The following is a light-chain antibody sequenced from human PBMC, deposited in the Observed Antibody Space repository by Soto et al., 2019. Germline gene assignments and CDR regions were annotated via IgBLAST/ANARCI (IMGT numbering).Light chain of an antibody. Sequence: QSVLTQPPSASGSPGQSVAISCTGTSSDVGGSNGVSWYQQPPGTAPKLMIYDVSNRPSGVLDRFSGSKSGNTASLTISGLQAEDEGDYYCSSYTSSSTYVFGTGTKVTVL. V-gene: IGLV2-18*02. CDR2: DVS. CDR3: SSYTSSSTYV. J-gene: IGLJ1*01. CDR1: SSDVGGSNG.